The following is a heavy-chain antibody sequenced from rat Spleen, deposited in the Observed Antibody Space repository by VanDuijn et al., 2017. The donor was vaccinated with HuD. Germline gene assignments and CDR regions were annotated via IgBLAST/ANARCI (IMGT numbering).Heavy chain of an antibody. CDR1: GFTFSDFN. V-gene: IGHV5-19*01. D-gene: IGHD1-4*01. CDR3: ATDDSRVSRCAY. CDR2: ISPSGGTT. J-gene: IGHJ3*01. Sequence: EVQLVESGGGLVQPGRSLKLSCAASGFTFSDFNMAWVRQAPTKGLEWVASISPSGGTTYYRDSVKGRFTIFRDNAKNTLYLQMDSLRSEDTATYYCATDDSRVSRCAYWGQGTLVTVSS.